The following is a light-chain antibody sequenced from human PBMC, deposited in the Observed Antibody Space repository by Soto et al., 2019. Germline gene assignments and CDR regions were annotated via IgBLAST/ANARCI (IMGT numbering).Light chain of an antibody. J-gene: IGLJ2*01. V-gene: IGLV2-14*01. CDR2: EVT. CDR1: SSDVGGYKY. CDR3: CSYTSSRTLI. Sequence: QSALTQPASVSGSPGQSITISCTGTSSDVGGYKYVSWYQQHPGKAPKLMNYEVTYRPSGVSNRFCGFKSGNTASLTISGLLADDEGDYYGCSYTSSRTLIFGGGTKVTVL.